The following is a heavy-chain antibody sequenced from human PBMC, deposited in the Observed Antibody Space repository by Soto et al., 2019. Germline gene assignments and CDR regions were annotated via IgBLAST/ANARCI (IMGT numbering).Heavy chain of an antibody. CDR1: GGSFSGYY. V-gene: IGHV4-34*01. D-gene: IGHD3-10*01. J-gene: IGHJ6*02. Sequence: SETLSLTCAVYGGSFSGYYWSWIRQPPGKGLEWIGEINHSGSTNYNPSLKSRVTISVDTSKNQFSLKLSSVTAADTAVYYCARDGKKWFGELLNYYGMDVWGQGTTVTVSS. CDR3: ARDGKKWFGELLNYYGMDV. CDR2: INHSGST.